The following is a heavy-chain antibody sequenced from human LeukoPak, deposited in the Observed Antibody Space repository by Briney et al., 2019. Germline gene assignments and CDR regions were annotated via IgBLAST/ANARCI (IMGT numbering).Heavy chain of an antibody. V-gene: IGHV3-23*01. CDR2: ISGSGGST. CDR3: AKYHYDYVWGSYRYTDWFDP. J-gene: IGHJ5*02. D-gene: IGHD3-16*02. CDR1: GFTFSSYG. Sequence: PGGSLRLSCAASGFTFSSYGMSWVRQAPGKGLEWVSAISGSGGSTYYADSVKGRFTISRDNSKNTLYLQMNSLRAEDTAVYYCAKYHYDYVWGSYRYTDWFDPWGQGTLVTVSS.